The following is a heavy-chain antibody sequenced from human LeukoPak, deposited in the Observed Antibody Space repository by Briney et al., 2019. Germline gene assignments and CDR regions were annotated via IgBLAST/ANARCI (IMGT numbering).Heavy chain of an antibody. CDR1: GYSISSGYY. CDR2: IYHSGST. J-gene: IGHJ3*02. CDR3: ARRRIFDAFDI. V-gene: IGHV4-38-2*02. Sequence: SETLSLTCTVSGYSISSGYYWGWIRQPPGKGLEWIGSIYHSGSTYYNPSLKSRVTISVGTSKNQFSLKLSSVTAADTAVYYCARRRIFDAFDIWGQGTMVTVSS.